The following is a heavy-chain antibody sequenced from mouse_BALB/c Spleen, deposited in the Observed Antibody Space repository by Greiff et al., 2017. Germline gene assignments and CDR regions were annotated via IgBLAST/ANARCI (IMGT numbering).Heavy chain of an antibody. J-gene: IGHJ1*01. D-gene: IGHD2-3*01. CDR3: ALSSIYDGYYGYFDV. CDR2: IDPANGNT. V-gene: IGHV14-3*02. Sequence: VQLQQSGAELVKPGASVKLSCTASGFNIKDTYMHWVKQRPEQGLEWIGRIDPANGNTKYDPKFQGKATITADTSSNTAYLQLSSLTSEDTAVYYCALSSIYDGYYGYFDVWGAGTTVTVSS. CDR1: GFNIKDTY.